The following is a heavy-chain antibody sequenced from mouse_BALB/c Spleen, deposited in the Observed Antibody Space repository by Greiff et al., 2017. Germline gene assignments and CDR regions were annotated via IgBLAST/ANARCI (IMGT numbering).Heavy chain of an antibody. CDR2: IYPGDGDT. D-gene: IGHD2-3*01. CDR1: GYTFTSYW. CDR3: ARDGYYTNYYAMDY. J-gene: IGHJ4*01. Sequence: VQLQQSGAELARPGASVKLSCKASGYTFTSYWMQWVKQRPGQGLEWIGAIYPGDGDTRYTQKFKGKATLTADKSSSTAYMQLSSLASEDSAVYYCARDGYYTNYYAMDYWGQGTSVTVSS. V-gene: IGHV1-87*01.